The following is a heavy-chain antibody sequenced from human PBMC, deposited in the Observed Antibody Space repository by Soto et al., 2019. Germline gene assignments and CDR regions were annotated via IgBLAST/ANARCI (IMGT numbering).Heavy chain of an antibody. CDR3: ARSLEGTTVTNWFDP. J-gene: IGHJ5*02. D-gene: IGHD4-17*01. CDR1: ADTFNSYS. Sequence: QVQLVQSGAEVKKPGSSVKVSCKASADTFNSYSLSWLRQAPGQRLEWLGGITPVFGTADYAQSFEDRLTITADDSTSTVYMELSSLRSDDTAVYYCARSLEGTTVTNWFDPLGQGALVTVPS. CDR2: ITPVFGTA. V-gene: IGHV1-69*01.